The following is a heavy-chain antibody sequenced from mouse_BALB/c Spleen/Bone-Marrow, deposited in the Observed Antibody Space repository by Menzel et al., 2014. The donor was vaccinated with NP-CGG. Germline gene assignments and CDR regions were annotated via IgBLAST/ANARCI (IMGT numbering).Heavy chain of an antibody. D-gene: IGHD1-1*02. V-gene: IGHV3-2*02. Sequence: DVHLVESGPGLVKPFQSLSLTCTVTGYSITSDYAWDWIRQFPGNKLEWMGYISYSGSFSYNPSLKSRISVTRDTSKNQFFLQLNSVTAEDTATYYCARSGGKRYFAVWGAGTSVTVSS. CDR2: ISYSGSF. CDR1: GYSITSDYA. CDR3: ARSGGKRYFAV. J-gene: IGHJ1*01.